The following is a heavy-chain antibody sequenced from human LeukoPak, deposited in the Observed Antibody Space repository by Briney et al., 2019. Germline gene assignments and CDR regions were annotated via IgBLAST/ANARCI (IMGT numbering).Heavy chain of an antibody. CDR1: GGSFSGYY. V-gene: IGHV4-34*01. D-gene: IGHD3-10*01. CDR2: INHSGST. J-gene: IGHJ4*02. Sequence: SETLSLTCAVYGGSFSGYYWSWIRQPPGKGLEWIGEINHSGSTNYNPSLKSRVTISVDTSKNQFSLKLSSVTAADTAIYYCARDYSGSLDYWGQGILVTVTS. CDR3: ARDYSGSLDY.